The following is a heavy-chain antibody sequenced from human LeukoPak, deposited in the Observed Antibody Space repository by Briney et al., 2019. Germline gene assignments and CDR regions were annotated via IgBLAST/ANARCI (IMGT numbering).Heavy chain of an antibody. CDR3: ARVPYSSSSIHYYYGMDV. J-gene: IGHJ6*02. Sequence: SETLSLTCTVSGGSISSYYWSWIRQPPGKGLEWIGEINHSGSTNYNPSLKSRVTISVDTSKNQFSLKLSSVTAADTAVYYCARVPYSSSSIHYYYGMDVWGQGTTVTVSS. CDR2: INHSGST. CDR1: GGSISSYY. V-gene: IGHV4-34*01. D-gene: IGHD6-6*01.